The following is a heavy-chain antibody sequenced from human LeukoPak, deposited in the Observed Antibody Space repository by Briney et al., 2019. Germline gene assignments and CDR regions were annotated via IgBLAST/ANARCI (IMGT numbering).Heavy chain of an antibody. Sequence: ASVKVSCKASGYTFTSYGISWVRQAPGQGLEWMGWISAYNGNTNYAQKLQGRVTMTTDTSTSTAYMELSSLRSEDTTVYYCARLYGSGSLRNWFDPWGQGTLVTVSS. V-gene: IGHV1-18*01. CDR2: ISAYNGNT. CDR3: ARLYGSGSLRNWFDP. J-gene: IGHJ5*02. D-gene: IGHD3-10*01. CDR1: GYTFTSYG.